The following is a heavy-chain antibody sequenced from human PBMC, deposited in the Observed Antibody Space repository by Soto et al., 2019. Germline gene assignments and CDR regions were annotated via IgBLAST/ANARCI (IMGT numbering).Heavy chain of an antibody. CDR3: ASLYCGGDCYNDY. V-gene: IGHV4-59*08. J-gene: IGHJ4*02. CDR1: GGSIISYY. CDR2: IYYSGST. Sequence: PSETLSLTCTVSGGSIISYYWSWIRQPPGKGLEWIGYIYYSGSTNYNPSLKSRVTISVDTSKNQLSLKLSSVTAADTAVYYCASLYCGGDCYNDYWGQGTLVTVSS. D-gene: IGHD2-21*02.